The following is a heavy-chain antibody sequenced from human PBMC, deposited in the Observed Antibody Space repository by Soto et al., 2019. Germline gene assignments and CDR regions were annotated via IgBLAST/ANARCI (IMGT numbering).Heavy chain of an antibody. Sequence: QVQLVESGGGVVQPGRSLRLSCAASGFSFSAYGMHWVRQTPGKGLEWVAIILFDSRNKYYADSVKGRFTISRDDSKNTVCLQMNSLREEDTAVYYCAKDGYGGDFPGDWGKGTLVTVSS. J-gene: IGHJ4*02. CDR1: GFSFSAYG. CDR2: ILFDSRNK. V-gene: IGHV3-30*18. CDR3: AKDGYGGDFPGD. D-gene: IGHD2-21*02.